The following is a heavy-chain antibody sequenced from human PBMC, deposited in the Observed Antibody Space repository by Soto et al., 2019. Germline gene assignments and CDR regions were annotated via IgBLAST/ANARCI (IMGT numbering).Heavy chain of an antibody. J-gene: IGHJ5*02. CDR1: GYTFTSYA. CDR2: INAGNGNT. Sequence: GASVKVSCKASGYTFTSYAMHWVRQAPGQRLEWMGWINAGNGNTKYSQKFQGRVTITRDTSASTAYMELSSLRSEDTAVYYCARDRDYDSSSPLVWFDPWGQGTLVTVSS. CDR3: ARDRDYDSSSPLVWFDP. V-gene: IGHV1-3*01. D-gene: IGHD3-22*01.